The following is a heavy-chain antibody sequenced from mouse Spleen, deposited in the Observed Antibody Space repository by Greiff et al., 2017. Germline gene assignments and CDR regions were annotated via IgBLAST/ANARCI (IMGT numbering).Heavy chain of an antibody. J-gene: IGHJ4*01. CDR1: GYTFTDYY. CDR3: ARELLLDY. V-gene: IGHV1-19*01. CDR2: INPYNGGT. D-gene: IGHD2-1*01. Sequence: EVKLVESGPVLVKPGASVKMSCKASGYTFTDYYMNWVKQSHGKSLEWIGVINPYNGGTSYNQKFKGKATLTVDKSSSTAYMELNSLTSEDSAVYYCARELLLDYWGQGTSVTVSS.